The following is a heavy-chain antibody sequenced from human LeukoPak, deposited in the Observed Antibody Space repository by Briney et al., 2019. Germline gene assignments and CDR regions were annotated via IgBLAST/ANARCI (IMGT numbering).Heavy chain of an antibody. CDR2: IESKTDGGTT. V-gene: IGHV3-15*04. J-gene: IGHJ5*02. D-gene: IGHD6-6*01. CDR3: TTGVLGLKQLVRP. Sequence: GGSLRLSCATSGFTFSNAWMSWVRQAPGKGLEWVGRIESKTDGGTTDYAAPVKGRFTISRDDSKNTLYLQMNSLKTEDTAVYYCTTGVLGLKQLVRPWGQGTLVTVSS. CDR1: GFTFSNAW.